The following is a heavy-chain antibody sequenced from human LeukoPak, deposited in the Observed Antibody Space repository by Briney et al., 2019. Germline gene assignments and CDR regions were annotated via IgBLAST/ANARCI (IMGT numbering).Heavy chain of an antibody. CDR1: GGSISSYY. CDR2: IYTSGST. Sequence: SETLSLTCTVSGGSISSYYWSWIQQPAGKGLEWIGRIYTSGSTNYNPSLKSRVTMSVDTSKNQFSLKLSSVTAADTAVYYCAGLYSSNDAFDIWGQGTMVTVSS. J-gene: IGHJ3*02. CDR3: AGLYSSNDAFDI. D-gene: IGHD6-13*01. V-gene: IGHV4-4*07.